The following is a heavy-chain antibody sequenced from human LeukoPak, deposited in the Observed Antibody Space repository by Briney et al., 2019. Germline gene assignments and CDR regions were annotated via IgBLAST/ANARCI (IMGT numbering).Heavy chain of an antibody. CDR3: ARTPKRCGELYQSADY. CDR2: ISAYNGNA. CDR1: GYTFTNHG. J-gene: IGHJ4*02. D-gene: IGHD3-10*01. V-gene: IGHV1-18*01. Sequence: ASVKVSCKASGYTFTNHGITWVRQAPGQGLEWMGWISAYNGNADYAQSFQGRVTMTTDTSTSTAYMELRSLRSDDTGVYYCARTPKRCGELYQSADYWGQGTLVTVSS.